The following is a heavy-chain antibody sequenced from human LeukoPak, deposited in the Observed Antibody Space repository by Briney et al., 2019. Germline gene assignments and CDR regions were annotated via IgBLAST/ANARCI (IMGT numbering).Heavy chain of an antibody. Sequence: GGSLRLSCAASGLTFSTYAMSWVRQAPGKGLEWVAAISGSGGTTYYEDSVKGRFTIPSDNSKHTRYLQMNSLRAEDTAVYYCAKTFEQQVRFFDYWGQGTLVTVSS. J-gene: IGHJ4*02. CDR3: AKTFEQQVRFFDY. V-gene: IGHV3-23*01. D-gene: IGHD6-13*01. CDR2: ISGSGGTT. CDR1: GLTFSTYA.